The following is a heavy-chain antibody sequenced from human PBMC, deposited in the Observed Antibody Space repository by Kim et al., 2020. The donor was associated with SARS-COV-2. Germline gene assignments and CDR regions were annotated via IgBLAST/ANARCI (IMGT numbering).Heavy chain of an antibody. V-gene: IGHV4-30-2*01. CDR2: IYHSGST. CDR1: GGSISSGGYS. D-gene: IGHD4-4*01. J-gene: IGHJ5*02. CDR3: ARGRHDYSNYPNWFDP. Sequence: SETLSLTCAVSGGSISSGGYSWSWIRQPPGKGLEWIGYIYHSGSTYYNPSLKSRVTISVDRSKNQFSLKLSSVTAADTAVYYCARGRHDYSNYPNWFDPWGQGTLVTVSS.